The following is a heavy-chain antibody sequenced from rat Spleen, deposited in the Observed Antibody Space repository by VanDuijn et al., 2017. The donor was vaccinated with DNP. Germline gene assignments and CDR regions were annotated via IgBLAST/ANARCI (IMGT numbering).Heavy chain of an antibody. J-gene: IGHJ4*01. V-gene: IGHV5-25*01. CDR2: ISPPGGST. Sequence: EVQLVESGGDLVQPGRSLKLSCAASGFSFSNYDMAWVRQIPSRGLEWVAAISPPGGSTFYRDSVKGRFTVSRDNAKRTLYLQMDSLRSEDTATYYCATHGSIATISTGAMDVWGQGTSVTVSS. CDR1: GFSFSNYD. D-gene: IGHD1-2*01. CDR3: ATHGSIATISTGAMDV.